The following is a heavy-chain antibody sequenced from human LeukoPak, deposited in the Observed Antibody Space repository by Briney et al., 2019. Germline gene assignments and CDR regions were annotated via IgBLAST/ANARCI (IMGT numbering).Heavy chain of an antibody. Sequence: GGSLRLSCAASGFTFSSYSMNWVRQAPGKGLEWVPSISSSSSYIYYADSVKGRFTISRDNAKNSLYLQMNSLRAEDTAVYYCARGDISWVAAPRRVDYWGQGTLVTVSS. CDR3: ARGDISWVAAPRRVDY. V-gene: IGHV3-21*01. D-gene: IGHD6-13*01. CDR2: ISSSSSYI. J-gene: IGHJ4*02. CDR1: GFTFSSYS.